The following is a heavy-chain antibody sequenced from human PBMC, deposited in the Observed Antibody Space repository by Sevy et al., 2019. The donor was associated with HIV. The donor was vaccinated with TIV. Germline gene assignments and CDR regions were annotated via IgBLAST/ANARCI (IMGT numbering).Heavy chain of an antibody. CDR1: GHTLTELP. D-gene: IGHD3-16*01. CDR2: FDPEDGER. CDR3: YKERRFKGGVTRTGEKSTETAYMGLSSLGSEDTALYYCASTREYYSDNSGYFDY. J-gene: IGHJ4*02. V-gene: IGHV1-24*01. Sequence: ASVKVSCKFSGHTLTELPIHWVRQAPGKRLEWMGRFDPEDGERIYAQKFQGRVTMTEDTSTDTAYMELSSLRSEDTEGGKEYKERRFKGGVTRTGEKSTETAYMGLSSLGSEDTALYYCASTREYYSDNSGYFDYWGQGTLVTVSS.